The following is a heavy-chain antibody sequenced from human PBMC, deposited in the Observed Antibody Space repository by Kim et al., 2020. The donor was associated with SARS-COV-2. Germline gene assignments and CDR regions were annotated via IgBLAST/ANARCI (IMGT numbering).Heavy chain of an antibody. CDR1: GFTFSSYA. CDR2: ISGSGGST. CDR3: AKAPYSSSHYYFDY. Sequence: GGSLRLSCAASGFTFSSYAMSWVRQAPGKGLEWVPAISGSGGSTYYADSVKGRFTISRDNSKNTLYLQMNSLRAEDTAVYYCAKAPYSSSHYYFDYWGQGTLVTVSS. V-gene: IGHV3-23*01. J-gene: IGHJ4*02. D-gene: IGHD6-13*01.